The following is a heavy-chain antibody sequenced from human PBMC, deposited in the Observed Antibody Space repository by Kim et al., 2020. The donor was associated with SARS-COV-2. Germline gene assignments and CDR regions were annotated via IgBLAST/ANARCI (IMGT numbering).Heavy chain of an antibody. CDR2: TAI. Sequence: TAIYSADSVKGRFTISRDNAKNSLYLQMNSRRDEDTAVYYCAREYGDLDYGGQGTLVTVSS. J-gene: IGHJ4*02. CDR3: AREYGDLDY. V-gene: IGHV3-48*02. D-gene: IGHD4-17*01.